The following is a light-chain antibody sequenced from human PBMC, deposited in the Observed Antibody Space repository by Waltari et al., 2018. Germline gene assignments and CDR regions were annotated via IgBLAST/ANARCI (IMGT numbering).Light chain of an antibody. Sequence: EIVMTQSPATLSVSPGERATLSCRASQGVSSNLAWYQQKPGQAPSLLIYGASTRATGFPARFSGSGSGTEFTLTISSLQSEDFAVYYCQQYNNWPPELTFGGGTKVEIK. CDR2: GAS. V-gene: IGKV3-15*01. CDR1: QGVSSN. J-gene: IGKJ4*01. CDR3: QQYNNWPPELT.